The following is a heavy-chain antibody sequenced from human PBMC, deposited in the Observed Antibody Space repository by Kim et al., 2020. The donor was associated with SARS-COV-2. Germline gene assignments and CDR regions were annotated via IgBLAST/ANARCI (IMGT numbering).Heavy chain of an antibody. CDR2: IYYSGST. Sequence: SETLSLTCTVSGGSISSSSYYWGWIRQPPGKGLEWIGSIYYSGSTYYNPSLKSRVTISVDTSKNQFSLKLSSVTAADTAVYYCARHRDQEESVLWFGELLACGMDVWGQGTTVTVSS. D-gene: IGHD3-10*01. CDR3: ARHRDQEESVLWFGELLACGMDV. V-gene: IGHV4-39*01. CDR1: GGSISSSSYY. J-gene: IGHJ6*02.